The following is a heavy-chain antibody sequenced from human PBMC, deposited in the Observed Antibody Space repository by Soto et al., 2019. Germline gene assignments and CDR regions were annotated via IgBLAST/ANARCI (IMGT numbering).Heavy chain of an antibody. V-gene: IGHV3-9*01. CDR1: GFTFDDYA. J-gene: IGHJ4*02. CDR3: AKDKALERWGRPEYYFDY. Sequence: EVQLVESGGGLVQPGRSLRLSCAASGFTFDDYAMHWVRQAPGKGLEWVSGISWNSGSIGYADSVKGRFTISRDNAKNSLYLQMNSLRAEDTALYYCAKDKALERWGRPEYYFDYWGQGTLVTVSS. CDR2: ISWNSGSI. D-gene: IGHD1-1*01.